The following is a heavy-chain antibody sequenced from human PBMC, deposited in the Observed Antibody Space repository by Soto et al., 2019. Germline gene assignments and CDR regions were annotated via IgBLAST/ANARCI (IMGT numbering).Heavy chain of an antibody. D-gene: IGHD4-4*01. CDR2: ISYDGSNK. Sequence: GGSLRLSCAASGFTFSSYGMHWVRQAPGKGLEWVAVISYDGSNKYYADSVKGRFTISRDNSKNTLYLQMNSLRAEDTAVYYCAREDRPPIQTLQDSPDWFDPWGQGTLVTVSS. CDR3: AREDRPPIQTLQDSPDWFDP. V-gene: IGHV3-30*03. J-gene: IGHJ5*02. CDR1: GFTFSSYG.